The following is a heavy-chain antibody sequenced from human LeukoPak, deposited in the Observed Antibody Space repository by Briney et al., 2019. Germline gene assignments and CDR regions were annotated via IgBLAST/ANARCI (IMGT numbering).Heavy chain of an antibody. CDR3: AAGVVVAATPFYFDY. CDR2: ISGSGGST. V-gene: IGHV3-23*01. J-gene: IGHJ4*02. D-gene: IGHD2-15*01. CDR1: GFTFSSYA. Sequence: GGSLRLSCAASGFTFSSYAMSWVRQAPGKGLEWVSAISGSGGSTYYVDSVKGRFTISRDNSKNTLYLQMNSLRAEDTAVYYCAAGVVVAATPFYFDYWGQGTLVTVSS.